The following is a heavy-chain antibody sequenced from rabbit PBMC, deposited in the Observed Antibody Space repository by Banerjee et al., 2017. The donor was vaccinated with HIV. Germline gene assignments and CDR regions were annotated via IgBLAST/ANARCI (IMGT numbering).Heavy chain of an antibody. D-gene: IGHD1-1*01. J-gene: IGHJ4*01. Sequence: QEQLEESGGDLVKPEGSLTLTCTASGFSFSSSWVSWVRQAPGKGLEWIACIDAGSSGSTWYASWAKGRFTISKTSSTTVTLQMTSLTVADTATYFCARSSGFRDFNLWGPGTLVTVS. CDR3: ARSSGFRDFNL. CDR2: IDAGSSGST. V-gene: IGHV1S45*01. CDR1: GFSFSSSW.